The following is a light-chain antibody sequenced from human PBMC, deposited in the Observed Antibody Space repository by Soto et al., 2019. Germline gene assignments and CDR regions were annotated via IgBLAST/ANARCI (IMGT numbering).Light chain of an antibody. Sequence: DIQMTQSPSSLSASVGDRVTITCRASQSISSYLNGYQQKPGKAPKLLIYAASSLQSGVPSRFSGSGSGTDFTLTIRSLQPEDFASYYCQQSYRTAYTFGRATKVDIK. J-gene: IGKJ3*01. V-gene: IGKV1-39*01. CDR2: AAS. CDR3: QQSYRTAYT. CDR1: QSISSY.